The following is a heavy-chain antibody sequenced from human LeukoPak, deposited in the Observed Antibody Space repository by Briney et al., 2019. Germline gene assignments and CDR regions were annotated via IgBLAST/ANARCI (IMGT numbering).Heavy chain of an antibody. J-gene: IGHJ6*02. CDR2: ISAYNGNT. CDR1: GYTFTSYG. V-gene: IGHV1-18*01. CDR3: ARDSPNYHGSGRPLDYYYYYGMDV. D-gene: IGHD3-10*01. Sequence: ASVKVSCKASGYTFTSYGISWVRQAPGQGLEWMGWISAYNGNTNYAQKLQGRVTMTTDTSTSTAYMELRSLRSDDTAVYYCARDSPNYHGSGRPLDYYYYYGMDVWGQGTTVTVSS.